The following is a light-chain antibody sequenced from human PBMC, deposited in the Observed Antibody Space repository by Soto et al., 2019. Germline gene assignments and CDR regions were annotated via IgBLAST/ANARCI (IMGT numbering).Light chain of an antibody. CDR1: SSDVGSYNL. CDR2: EVS. Sequence: QSALTQPASVSGAPGQSITISCTGTSSDVGSYNLVSWYQQHPGKAPKLMIYEVSKRPSGVSNRFSGSKSGNTASLTISGLQAEDKADYYCCSYAGSSTFAYVFGTGTKVTVL. J-gene: IGLJ1*01. V-gene: IGLV2-23*02. CDR3: CSYAGSSTFAYV.